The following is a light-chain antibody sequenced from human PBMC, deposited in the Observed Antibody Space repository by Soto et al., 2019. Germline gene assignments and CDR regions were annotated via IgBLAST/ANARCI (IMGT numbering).Light chain of an antibody. CDR1: QSISSW. J-gene: IGKJ1*01. Sequence: DIQMTQSPSTLSASVGDRVTLTCRASQSISSWLAWYQQKPGKAPKLLVYDASSLESGVPSRFSGGGSGTEFSLTISSLQPDDFATYYCQQYNYFWAFGQGTKVDIK. CDR2: DAS. V-gene: IGKV1-5*01. CDR3: QQYNYFWA.